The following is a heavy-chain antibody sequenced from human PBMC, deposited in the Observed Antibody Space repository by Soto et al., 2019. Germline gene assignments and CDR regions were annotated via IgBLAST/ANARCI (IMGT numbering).Heavy chain of an antibody. Sequence: EVQLLESGGGLVQPGGSLRLSCAASGFTFSSYAMSWVRQAPGKGLEWVSAISGSGGSTYYADSVKGRFTISRDNSKNTLYLQMNSLRAEDTAVYYCARFHNPPKIAVVLFDYWGQGTLVTVSS. V-gene: IGHV3-23*01. CDR3: ARFHNPPKIAVVLFDY. CDR2: ISGSGGST. D-gene: IGHD6-19*01. J-gene: IGHJ4*02. CDR1: GFTFSSYA.